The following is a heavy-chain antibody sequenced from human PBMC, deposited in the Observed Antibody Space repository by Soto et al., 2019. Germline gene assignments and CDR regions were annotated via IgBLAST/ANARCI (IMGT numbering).Heavy chain of an antibody. D-gene: IGHD3-22*01. V-gene: IGHV5-51*07. Sequence: GESLKISCKGSGYSFTSYWIGWVHQMPGKGLEWMGIIYPGDSDTRYSPSFQGQVTISADKSISTAYLQWSSLKASDTAMYYCARQERYYYDSSGLYYFDYWGQGTLVTVSS. CDR2: IYPGDSDT. J-gene: IGHJ4*02. CDR1: GYSFTSYW. CDR3: ARQERYYYDSSGLYYFDY.